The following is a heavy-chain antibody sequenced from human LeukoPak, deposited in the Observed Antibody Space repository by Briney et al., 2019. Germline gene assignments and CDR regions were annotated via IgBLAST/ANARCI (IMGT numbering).Heavy chain of an antibody. J-gene: IGHJ4*02. CDR2: INHSGRT. CDR3: ARSPPFDY. V-gene: IGHV4-34*01. Sequence: SETLSLTCAVYGGSFSGYYWGWLRQPPGKGLEWLGEINHSGRTNYNPSLKSRVVISIDTSKNQFSLKLSSVTAADTAVYYCARSPPFDYWGQGTLVTVSS. CDR1: GGSFSGYY.